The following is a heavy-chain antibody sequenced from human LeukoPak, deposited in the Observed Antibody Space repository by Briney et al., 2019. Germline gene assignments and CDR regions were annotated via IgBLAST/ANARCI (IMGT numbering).Heavy chain of an antibody. J-gene: IGHJ4*02. D-gene: IGHD3-9*01. Sequence: SETLSLTCAVYGGSFSSYYWSWIRQPPGKGLEWIGYIYYSGSTNYNPSLKSRVTISVDTSKNQFSLKLSSVTAADTAVYYCARGSRYFDWFVRFDYWGQGTLVTVSS. V-gene: IGHV4-59*01. CDR2: IYYSGST. CDR3: ARGSRYFDWFVRFDY. CDR1: GGSFSSYY.